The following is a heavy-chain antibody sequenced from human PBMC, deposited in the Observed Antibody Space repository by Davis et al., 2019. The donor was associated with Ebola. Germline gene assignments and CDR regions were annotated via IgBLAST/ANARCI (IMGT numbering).Heavy chain of an antibody. CDR1: GGSISSYY. CDR3: ARRGYFDLYAFDI. CDR2: IYHTGST. Sequence: PGGSLRLSCTVSGGSISSYYWSWIRQPPGKGLEWIGYIYHTGSTSYSPSLKSRVTISVDTSKNQFSLKLSSVTAADTAVYYCARRGYFDLYAFDIWGQGTMVTVSS. J-gene: IGHJ3*02. V-gene: IGHV4-59*13. D-gene: IGHD2/OR15-2a*01.